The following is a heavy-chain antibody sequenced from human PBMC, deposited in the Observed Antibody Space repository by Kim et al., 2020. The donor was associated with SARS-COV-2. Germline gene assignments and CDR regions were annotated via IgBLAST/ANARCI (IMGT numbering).Heavy chain of an antibody. V-gene: IGHV3-23*01. CDR3: AKALISVYYVHR. Sequence: GGSLRLSCAASGFTFSSNAMSWVRQAPGKGLEWVSSIRYSGGGTQYADSVKGRFSISRDNSQNMLYLQMNSLRPEDTAVYYCAKALISVYYVHRWGGGTL. CDR1: GFTFSSNA. CDR2: IRYSGGGT. J-gene: IGHJ2*01. D-gene: IGHD2-8*01.